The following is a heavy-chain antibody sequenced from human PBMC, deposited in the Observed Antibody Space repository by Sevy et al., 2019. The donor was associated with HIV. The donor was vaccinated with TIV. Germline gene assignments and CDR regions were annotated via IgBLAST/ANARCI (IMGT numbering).Heavy chain of an antibody. D-gene: IGHD2-15*01. Sequence: SETLSLTCAVYGGSFSGYYWSWIRQPPGKGLEWIGEINHSGSTNYNPSLKSRVTISVDTSKNQFSLKLRSVTAADTAVYYCARGKYCSGGSCYSLYPVGAFDIWGQGTMVTVSS. CDR3: ARGKYCSGGSCYSLYPVGAFDI. CDR1: GGSFSGYY. V-gene: IGHV4-34*01. J-gene: IGHJ3*02. CDR2: INHSGST.